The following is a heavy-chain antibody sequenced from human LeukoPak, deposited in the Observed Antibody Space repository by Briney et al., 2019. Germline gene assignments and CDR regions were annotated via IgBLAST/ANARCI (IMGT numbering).Heavy chain of an antibody. CDR3: ARGAGDP. Sequence: SQTLSPTCTVSGGSISSGSFYWSWIRQPAGKGLEWIGRIYTSGSTNYNPSLKSRVTISLDTSKNQFSLRLTSVTAADTAVYYCARGAGDPWGQGTLVTVSS. CDR1: GGSISSGSFY. V-gene: IGHV4-61*02. J-gene: IGHJ5*02. CDR2: IYTSGST.